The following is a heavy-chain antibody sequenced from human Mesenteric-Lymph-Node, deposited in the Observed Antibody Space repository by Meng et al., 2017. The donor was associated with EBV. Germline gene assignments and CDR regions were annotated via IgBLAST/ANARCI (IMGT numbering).Heavy chain of an antibody. CDR3: AKGDYGDQYFDY. J-gene: IGHJ4*02. Sequence: QVVESGGGLVRPGGSLRLSCASSGFTFSSYAMSWVRQAPGKGLEWVSAISGSGGSTYYADSVKGRFTISRDNSKNTLYLQMNSLRAEDTAVYYCAKGDYGDQYFDYWGQGTLVTVSS. CDR2: ISGSGGST. D-gene: IGHD4-17*01. CDR1: GFTFSSYA. V-gene: IGHV3-23*04.